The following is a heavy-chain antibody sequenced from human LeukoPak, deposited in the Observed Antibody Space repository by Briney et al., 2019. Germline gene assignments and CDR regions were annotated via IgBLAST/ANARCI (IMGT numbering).Heavy chain of an antibody. V-gene: IGHV1-8*01. Sequence: ASVKVSCKASGYTFTSYDINWVRQATGQGLEWMGWMNPNSGNTGYAQKFQGRVTMTRNTSISTAYMELSSLRSEDTAVYYCARGGDGYYYGSGSSDAFDIWGQGTMVTVSS. J-gene: IGHJ3*02. CDR3: ARGGDGYYYGSGSSDAFDI. CDR2: MNPNSGNT. CDR1: GYTFTSYD. D-gene: IGHD3-10*01.